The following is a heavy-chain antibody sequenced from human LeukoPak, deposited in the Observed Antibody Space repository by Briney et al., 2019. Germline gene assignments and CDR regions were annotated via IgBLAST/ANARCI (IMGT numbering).Heavy chain of an antibody. CDR2: ISAYNGNT. J-gene: IGHJ4*02. D-gene: IGHD4-11*01. CDR3: ARDMEYSNYPYYFDY. V-gene: IGHV1-18*01. CDR1: GYTFTSYG. Sequence: ASVKVSCKASGYTFTSYGISWVRQAPGQGLEWMGWISAYNGNTNYAQKLQGRVTMTTDTSTSTAYMELRSLRSDDTAVYYCARDMEYSNYPYYFDYWGQGTLVTVSS.